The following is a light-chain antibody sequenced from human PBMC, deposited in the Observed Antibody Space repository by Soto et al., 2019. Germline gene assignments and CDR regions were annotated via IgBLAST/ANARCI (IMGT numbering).Light chain of an antibody. V-gene: IGLV2-8*01. CDR2: EVT. CDR1: SSDVGGYNY. CDR3: CSNAGSHYYV. J-gene: IGLJ1*01. Sequence: QSVLTQPPSASGSPGQSVTISCTGTSSDVGGYNYVSWYQQHPGKAPKLLIYEVTKRPSGAPDRFSGSKSGNTASLTVSGLQADDEAEYYCCSNAGSHYYVFGTGTKVTVL.